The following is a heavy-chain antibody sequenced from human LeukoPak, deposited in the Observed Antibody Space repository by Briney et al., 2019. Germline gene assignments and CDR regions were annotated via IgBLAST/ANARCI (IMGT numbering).Heavy chain of an antibody. CDR1: GFTFSSYW. D-gene: IGHD3-3*01. J-gene: IGHJ6*02. CDR2: KKQDGSEK. CDR3: ARDSAPTYYDFWSGGPPYYYGMDV. Sequence: GGSLRLSCAASGFTFSSYWMSWVRQAPGKGLEWVANKKQDGSEKYYVDSVKGRFTISRDNAKNSLYLQMNSLRAEDTAVYYCARDSAPTYYDFWSGGPPYYYGMDVWGQGTTVTVSS. V-gene: IGHV3-7*01.